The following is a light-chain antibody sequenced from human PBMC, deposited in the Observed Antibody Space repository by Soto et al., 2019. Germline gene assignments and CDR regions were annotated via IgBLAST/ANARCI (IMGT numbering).Light chain of an antibody. J-gene: IGKJ4*01. Sequence: EIVMTQSPATLSVSPGERATLSCRAGQSVGSNLAWYQQKPGQAPRLLIYGASSRATGIPARFSGSGSGTEFTLTISSLQSEDSAVYYCQHYKNRPLTFGGGAKVEIK. CDR1: QSVGSN. CDR2: GAS. CDR3: QHYKNRPLT. V-gene: IGKV3-15*01.